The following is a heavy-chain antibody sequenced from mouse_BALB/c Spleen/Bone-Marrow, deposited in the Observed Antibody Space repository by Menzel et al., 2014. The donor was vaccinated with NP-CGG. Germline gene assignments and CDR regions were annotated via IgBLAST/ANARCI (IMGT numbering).Heavy chain of an antibody. D-gene: IGHD4-1*01. V-gene: IGHV2-6-7*01. Sequence: QVQLKQSGPGLVAPSQSLSITCTVSGFSLXGYGVNWVRQPPGKGLEWLGMIWGDGSTDYNSALKSRLSISKDNSKSQVFLKMNSLQTDDTARYYCARDQSGFYAMDYWGQGTSVTVSS. CDR3: ARDQSGFYAMDY. CDR2: IWGDGST. J-gene: IGHJ4*01. CDR1: GFSLXGYG.